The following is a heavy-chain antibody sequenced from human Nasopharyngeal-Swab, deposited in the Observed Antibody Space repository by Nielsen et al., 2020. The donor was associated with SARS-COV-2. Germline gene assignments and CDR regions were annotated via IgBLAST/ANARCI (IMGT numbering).Heavy chain of an antibody. CDR3: AKARYSGSYPPPFFDY. Sequence: GGSLRLSCAASGFTFSSYGMHWVHQAPGKGLEWVAVISYDGSNKYYADSVKGRFTISRDNSKNTLYLQMNSLRAEDTAVYYCAKARYSGSYPPPFFDYWGQGTLVTVSS. V-gene: IGHV3-30*18. CDR2: ISYDGSNK. D-gene: IGHD1-26*01. J-gene: IGHJ4*02. CDR1: GFTFSSYG.